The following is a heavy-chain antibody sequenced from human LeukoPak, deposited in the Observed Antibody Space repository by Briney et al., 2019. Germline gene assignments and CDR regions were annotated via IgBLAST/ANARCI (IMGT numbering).Heavy chain of an antibody. Sequence: PSETLSLTCTVSGGSISSSSYYWGWIRQPPGKGLEWIGSIYYSGSTYYNPSLKSRVTISVDTSKNQFSLKLSSVTAADTAVYYCARPRQQQLVFFDYWGQGTLVTVSS. CDR1: GGSISSSSYY. D-gene: IGHD6-13*01. CDR3: ARPRQQQLVFFDY. V-gene: IGHV4-39*01. CDR2: IYYSGST. J-gene: IGHJ4*02.